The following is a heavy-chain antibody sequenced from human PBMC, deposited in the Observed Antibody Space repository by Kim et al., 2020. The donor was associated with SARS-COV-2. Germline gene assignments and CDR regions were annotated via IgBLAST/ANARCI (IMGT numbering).Heavy chain of an antibody. Sequence: SQTLSLTCAISGDSVSSNSAAWNWIRQSPSRGIEWLGRTYYRSKWYNDYAVSVKSRITINPDTSKNQFSLQLNSVTPEDTAVYYCARDRRELESYSSSWYVRWFDPWGQGTLVTVSS. CDR2: TYYRSKWYN. CDR3: ARDRRELESYSSSWYVRWFDP. CDR1: GDSVSSNSAA. J-gene: IGHJ5*02. V-gene: IGHV6-1*01. D-gene: IGHD6-13*01.